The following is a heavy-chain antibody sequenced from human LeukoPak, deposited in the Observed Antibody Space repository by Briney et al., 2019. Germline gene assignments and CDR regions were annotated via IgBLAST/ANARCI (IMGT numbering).Heavy chain of an antibody. Sequence: GGSLRLSCAASGFTFSSYSMNWVRQAPGKGLEWVSSISSSSYIYYADSVKGRFTISRDNAKNSLYLQMNSLRAEDTAVYYCARDSRVTMVRGVIDYWGQGTLVTVSS. V-gene: IGHV3-21*01. CDR3: ARDSRVTMVRGVIDY. J-gene: IGHJ4*02. CDR2: ISSSSYI. D-gene: IGHD3-10*01. CDR1: GFTFSSYS.